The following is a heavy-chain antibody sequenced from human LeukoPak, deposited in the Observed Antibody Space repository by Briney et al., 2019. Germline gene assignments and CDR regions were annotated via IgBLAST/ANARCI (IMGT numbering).Heavy chain of an antibody. V-gene: IGHV3-74*01. Sequence: GGSLRLSCAASGFTFNSYWFHWVRQAPGKGLVWVPRINSDGSDTIYADSVKGRFTISRDNAKSTVYLQMNSLKAEDTAVYYCARGGYHHGFDIWGQGTMVTVSS. CDR2: INSDGSDT. CDR1: GFTFNSYW. CDR3: ARGGYHHGFDI. D-gene: IGHD2-15*01. J-gene: IGHJ3*02.